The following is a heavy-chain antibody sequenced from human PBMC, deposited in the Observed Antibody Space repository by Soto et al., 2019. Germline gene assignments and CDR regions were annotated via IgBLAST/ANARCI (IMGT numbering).Heavy chain of an antibody. CDR3: ARGTAAAGDPYYYGMDV. J-gene: IGHJ6*02. D-gene: IGHD6-13*01. Sequence: GESLKISCKGSGYSFTSYWISWVRQMPGKGLEWMGRIDPSDSYTNYSPSFQGHVTISADKSISTAYLQWSSLKASDTAMYYCARGTAAAGDPYYYGMDVWGQGTTVTVS. CDR2: IDPSDSYT. CDR1: GYSFTSYW. V-gene: IGHV5-10-1*01.